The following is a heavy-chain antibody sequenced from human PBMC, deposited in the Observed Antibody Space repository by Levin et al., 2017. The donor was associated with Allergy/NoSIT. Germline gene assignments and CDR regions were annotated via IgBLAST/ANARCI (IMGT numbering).Heavy chain of an antibody. CDR1: GYTFRVYV. V-gene: IGHV1-18*01. D-gene: IGHD6-19*01. Sequence: VASVKVSCKASGYTFRVYVIIWVRQAPGEGLEWLGWISPNNGHTKVSHKVQGRVTMTTDASTTTAYLDIRSLTSDDTAVYYCARDLGTGWYDNAFEIWGQGTLVSVSS. CDR2: ISPNNGHT. J-gene: IGHJ3*02. CDR3: ARDLGTGWYDNAFEI.